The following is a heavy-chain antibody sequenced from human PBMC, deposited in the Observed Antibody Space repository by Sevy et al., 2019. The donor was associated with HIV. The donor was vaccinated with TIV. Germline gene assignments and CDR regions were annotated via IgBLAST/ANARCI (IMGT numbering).Heavy chain of an antibody. CDR2: IYYSGST. J-gene: IGHJ4*02. CDR3: ARDPYSSSFFHFFDY. V-gene: IGHV4-59*01. D-gene: IGHD6-6*01. Sequence: SETLYLTCTVSGGSISSYYWSWIRHPPGKGLEWIGYIYYSGSTNYNPSLKSRVTISVDTSKNQFSLKLSSVTAADTAVYYCARDPYSSSFFHFFDYWGQGTLVTVSS. CDR1: GGSISSYY.